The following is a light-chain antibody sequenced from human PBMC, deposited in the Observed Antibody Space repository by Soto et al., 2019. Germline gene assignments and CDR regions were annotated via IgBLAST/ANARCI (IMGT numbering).Light chain of an antibody. Sequence: EIVMPQSPATLYLYPGESATLSCRASQSVSSNLAWYQQKPGQAPRLLIYGASTRATGIPARLRGSGSGKEFTLTISSLQSEECAVDYCQQYNNWPRTFGQGTKVDIK. J-gene: IGKJ1*01. CDR1: QSVSSN. V-gene: IGKV3-15*01. CDR3: QQYNNWPRT. CDR2: GAS.